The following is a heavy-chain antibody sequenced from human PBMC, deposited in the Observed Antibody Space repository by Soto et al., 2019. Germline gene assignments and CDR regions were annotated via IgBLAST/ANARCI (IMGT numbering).Heavy chain of an antibody. CDR2: IKSKTDGGTT. CDR3: TTDPLRGYDILTGYYIYFDY. D-gene: IGHD3-9*01. Sequence: GGSLRLSCAASGFTFSNAWMSWVRQAPGKGLEWVGRIKSKTDGGTTDYAAPVKGRFTISRDDSKNTLYLQMNSLKTEDTAVYYFTTDPLRGYDILTGYYIYFDYWGQGTLVTVSS. CDR1: GFTFSNAW. J-gene: IGHJ4*02. V-gene: IGHV3-15*01.